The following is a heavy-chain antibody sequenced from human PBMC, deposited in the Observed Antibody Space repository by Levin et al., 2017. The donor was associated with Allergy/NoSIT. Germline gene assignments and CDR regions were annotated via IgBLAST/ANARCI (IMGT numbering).Heavy chain of an antibody. CDR2: IYYSGST. CDR3: ARGAAATARGFDY. J-gene: IGHJ4*02. D-gene: IGHD2-15*01. V-gene: IGHV4-59*01. CDR1: GGSISSYY. Sequence: SETLFLTCTVSGGSISSYYWSWIRQPPGKGLEWIGYIYYSGSTNYNPSLKSRVTISVDTSKNQCSLKLSSVTAADTAVYYCARGAAATARGFDYWGQGTLVTVSS.